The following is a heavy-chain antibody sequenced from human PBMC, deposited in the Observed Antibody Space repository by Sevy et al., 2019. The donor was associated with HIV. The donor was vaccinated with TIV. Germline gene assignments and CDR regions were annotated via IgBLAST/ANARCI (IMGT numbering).Heavy chain of an antibody. J-gene: IGHJ4*02. D-gene: IGHD1-7*01. CDR3: ARAENYCGGRNFDS. CDR1: GFTLSSYS. V-gene: IGHV3-48*02. CDR2: ISSSSSSI. Sequence: GGSLRLSCAVSGFTLSSYSMNWVRQAQGQGLEWVSYISSSSSSIYYSNSVKGRLTISRDNATNSLFLQRNSLRDDDTAVYYGARAENYCGGRNFDSWGQGTLVTVSS.